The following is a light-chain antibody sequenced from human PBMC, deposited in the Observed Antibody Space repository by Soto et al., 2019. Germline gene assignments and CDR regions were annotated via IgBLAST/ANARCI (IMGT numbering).Light chain of an antibody. J-gene: IGKJ1*01. CDR1: ETISHY. V-gene: IGKV1-5*01. CDR2: DAS. CDR3: QQYNGYSTWT. Sequence: IHMTQSPSSLSASVGDRVTLTCRASETISHYLNWYQQKPGRAPKVLIWDASTLQRGVPSRFSGSGSGTEFTLTISSLQPEDFATYYCQQYNGYSTWTFGQGTKVDIK.